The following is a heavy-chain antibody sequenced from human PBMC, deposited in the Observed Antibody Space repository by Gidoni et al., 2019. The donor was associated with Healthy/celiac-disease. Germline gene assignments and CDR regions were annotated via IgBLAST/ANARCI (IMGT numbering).Heavy chain of an antibody. J-gene: IGHJ6*02. D-gene: IGHD4-17*01. Sequence: QVQLVESGGGVVQPGRSLRLSCAASGFTFSSYGMHGVRQAPGKGLEWVAVISYDGSNEYYADSVKGRFTISRDNSKNTLYLQMNSLRAEDTAVYYCAKDKSATRWPQRLGYYGMDVWGQGTTVTVSS. CDR1: GFTFSSYG. CDR3: AKDKSATRWPQRLGYYGMDV. V-gene: IGHV3-30*18. CDR2: ISYDGSNE.